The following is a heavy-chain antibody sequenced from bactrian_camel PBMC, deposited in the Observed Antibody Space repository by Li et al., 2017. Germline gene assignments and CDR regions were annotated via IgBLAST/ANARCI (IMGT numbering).Heavy chain of an antibody. Sequence: VQLVESGGGLVQPGGSLRLSCAASGFSFGAYHMSWVRQAPGKGLEWVAGIYIDSKTYYGDSMKGRFTISRDNAKNTVYLQMNSLKSEDTALYYCATHTSGSWMWADFGYWGQGTQVTVS. J-gene: IGHJ6*01. CDR3: ATHTSGSWMWADFGY. CDR1: GFSFGAYH. D-gene: IGHD2*01. CDR2: IYIDSKT. V-gene: IGHV3S10*01.